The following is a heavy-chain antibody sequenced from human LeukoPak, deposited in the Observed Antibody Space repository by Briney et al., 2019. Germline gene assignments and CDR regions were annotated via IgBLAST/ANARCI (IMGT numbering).Heavy chain of an antibody. J-gene: IGHJ4*02. CDR3: ARGGGGLTAD. CDR1: GFTFSSYS. CDR2: ISSSSSYI. V-gene: IGHV3-21*01. Sequence: GGSLRLSCAASGFTFSSYSMNWVRQAPGKGLEWVSSISSSSSYIYYADSVKGRFTIPRDNAKNSLYLQMNSLRAEDTAVYYCARGGGGLTADWGQGTLVTVSS. D-gene: IGHD2-21*02.